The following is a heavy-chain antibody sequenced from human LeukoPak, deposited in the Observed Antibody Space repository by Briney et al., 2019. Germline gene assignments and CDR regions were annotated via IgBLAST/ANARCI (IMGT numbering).Heavy chain of an antibody. J-gene: IGHJ4*02. Sequence: PSETLSLTCTVSGGSVSSGSYYWSWIRQPPGKGLEWIGYIYYSGSTNYNPSLKSRVTISVDTSKNQFSLKPSSVTAADTAVYYCARVVENIGHYDSSGYLFDYWGQGTLVTVSS. CDR3: ARVVENIGHYDSSGYLFDY. V-gene: IGHV4-61*01. CDR2: IYYSGST. D-gene: IGHD3-22*01. CDR1: GGSVSSGSYY.